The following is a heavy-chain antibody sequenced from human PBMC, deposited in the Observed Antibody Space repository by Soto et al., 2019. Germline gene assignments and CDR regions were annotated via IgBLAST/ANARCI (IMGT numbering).Heavy chain of an antibody. CDR3: ARDETNGRGYYFDY. CDR1: RYTFTGYY. D-gene: IGHD1-1*01. Sequence: QVQLVQSGAEVKKPGASVKVSCKASRYTFTGYYMHWVRQAPGQGLEWMGWIDPNSGGTDYAQKFQGRVTMTRDTSISTAYMELSRLRLDDTAVYYCARDETNGRGYYFDYWGQGIMVTVSS. V-gene: IGHV1-2*02. CDR2: IDPNSGGT. J-gene: IGHJ4*02.